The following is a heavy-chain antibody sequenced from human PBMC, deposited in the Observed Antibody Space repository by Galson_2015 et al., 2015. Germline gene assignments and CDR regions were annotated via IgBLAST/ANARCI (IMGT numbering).Heavy chain of an antibody. CDR2: IIPIFGTA. D-gene: IGHD2-2*01. J-gene: IGHJ6*03. CDR3: ARSMGPIIVPTDMRAMPPYYYYYMDV. CDR1: GDSFSRYA. V-gene: IGHV1-69*13. Sequence: SVKVSCKASGDSFSRYAISWARQAPGQGLEWMGGIIPIFGTANYAQNFQGRVTITADESTTTAYMELSSLRSEDTAIYYCARSMGPIIVPTDMRAMPPYYYYYMDVWGKGTTVTVSS.